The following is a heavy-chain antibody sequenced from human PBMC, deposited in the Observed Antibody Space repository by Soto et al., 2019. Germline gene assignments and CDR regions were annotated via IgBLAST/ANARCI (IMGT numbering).Heavy chain of an antibody. D-gene: IGHD7-27*01. CDR1: GFTFTIFA. V-gene: IGHV3-23*01. CDR2: ISGSGGST. J-gene: IGHJ4*02. Sequence: VHLLESGGDLVQPGGSLRLSFAASGFTFTIFAMSWVRQSPGKGLEWVSTISGSGGSTYYADAVKGRFTISRYNSMGTLYLQMKSLRVEDTAIYYCAKEVSLGSTVDLGYWGQGTLVTVSS. CDR3: AKEVSLGSTVDLGY.